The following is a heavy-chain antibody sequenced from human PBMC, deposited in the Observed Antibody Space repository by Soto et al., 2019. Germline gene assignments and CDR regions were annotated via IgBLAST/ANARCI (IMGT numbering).Heavy chain of an antibody. D-gene: IGHD3-3*01. CDR1: GFTFSGYY. V-gene: IGHV3-11*01. CDR2: FSSSGYTI. Sequence: QVQLVESGGGLVKPGGALRLSCEASGFTFSGYYKTWIRQAPGKGLEWISYFSSSGYTIRYADSVEGRFTVSRDDAKKALYLQMNSLRAEDTAVYYCATVRGGRSEAWGEGTLVTVSS. CDR3: ATVRGGRSEA. J-gene: IGHJ5*02.